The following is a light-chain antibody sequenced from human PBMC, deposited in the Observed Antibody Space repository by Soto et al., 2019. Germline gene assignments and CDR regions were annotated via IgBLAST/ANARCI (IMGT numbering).Light chain of an antibody. CDR1: SSNIGSNT. V-gene: IGLV1-44*01. J-gene: IGLJ3*02. CDR3: ATWDDNLNGWV. CDR2: SDS. Sequence: QAVVTQPPSASGTPGQRVTISCSGASSNIGSNTVNWYQHLPGTAPKLLVHSDSQRPSGLPDRFSGSKSGTSASLAISGLQSEDEADYYCATWDDNLNGWVFGGGTKLTVL.